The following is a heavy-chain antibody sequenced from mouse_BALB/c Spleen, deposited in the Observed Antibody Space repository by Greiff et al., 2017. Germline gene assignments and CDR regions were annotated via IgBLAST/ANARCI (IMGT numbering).Heavy chain of an antibody. CDR2: INSNGGST. CDR1: GFTFSSYG. J-gene: IGHJ2*01. V-gene: IGHV5-6-3*01. D-gene: IGHD1-2*01. Sequence: DVKLVESGGGLVQPGGSLKLSCAASGFTFSSYGMSWVRQTPDKRLELVATINSNGGSTYYPDSVKGRFTISRDNAKNTLYLQMSSLKSEDTAMYYCARVVLRLRALSFDYWGQGTTLTVSA. CDR3: ARVVLRLRALSFDY.